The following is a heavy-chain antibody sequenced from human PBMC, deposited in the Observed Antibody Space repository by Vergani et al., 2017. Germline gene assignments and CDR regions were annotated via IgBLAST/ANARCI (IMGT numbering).Heavy chain of an antibody. V-gene: IGHV1-3*01. Sequence: QVQLVQSGAEVKKPGASVKVSCKASGHTFTSYAMHWVRQAPGQRPEWMGWINAGNGNTKYSQKFKGRVTITRDTSASTAYMELSSLRSEDTAVYYCEREATGSYGAGVDYWGQGTLVTVSS. CDR2: INAGNGNT. CDR1: GHTFTSYA. D-gene: IGHD1-26*01. J-gene: IGHJ4*02. CDR3: EREATGSYGAGVDY.